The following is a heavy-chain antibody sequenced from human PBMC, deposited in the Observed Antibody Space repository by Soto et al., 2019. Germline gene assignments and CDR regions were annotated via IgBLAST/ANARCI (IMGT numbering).Heavy chain of an antibody. CDR2: IYYSGST. J-gene: IGHJ4*02. V-gene: IGHV4-59*01. CDR3: GRVGEEAAAGLDY. CDR1: GGSIRSYY. D-gene: IGHD6-13*01. Sequence: QVQLQESGPGLVKPSETLSLTCTVSGGSIRSYYWSWIRQPPGKGLEWIGYIYYSGSTNYNPTLMSRVTISVATAKNQCSLGLRSVTAAATAVYYCGRVGEEAAAGLDYWGQGTLVTVCS.